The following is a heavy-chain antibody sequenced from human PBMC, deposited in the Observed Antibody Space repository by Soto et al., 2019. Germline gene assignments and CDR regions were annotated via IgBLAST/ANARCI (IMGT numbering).Heavy chain of an antibody. V-gene: IGHV3-48*01. D-gene: IGHD4-17*01. CDR1: GFTFSSYS. Sequence: GGSLRLSCAASGFTFSSYSMNWVRQAPVKGLEWVSYISSSSSTVYYADSVKGRFTISRDNAKNSLYLQMNSLRAEDTAVYYCARVPRLRNPLDYYYYMDVWGQGTTVTVSS. CDR2: ISSSSSTV. J-gene: IGHJ6*03. CDR3: ARVPRLRNPLDYYYYMDV.